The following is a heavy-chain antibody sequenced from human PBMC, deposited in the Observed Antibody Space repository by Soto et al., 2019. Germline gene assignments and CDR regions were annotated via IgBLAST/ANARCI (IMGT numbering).Heavy chain of an antibody. CDR3: ARDSPSLWFGELLNYYFDY. D-gene: IGHD3-10*01. J-gene: IGHJ4*02. CDR2: ISYDGSNK. CDR1: GFTFSSYA. Sequence: GGSLRLSCAASGFTFSSYAMHWVRQAPGKGLEWVAVISYDGSNKYYADSVKGRFTISRDNSKNTLYLQMNSLRAEDTAVYYCARDSPSLWFGELLNYYFDYWGQGALVTVSS. V-gene: IGHV3-30-3*01.